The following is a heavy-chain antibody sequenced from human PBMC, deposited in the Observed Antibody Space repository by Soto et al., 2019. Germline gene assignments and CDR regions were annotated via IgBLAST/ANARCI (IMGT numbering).Heavy chain of an antibody. D-gene: IGHD3-16*01. Sequence: SVKVSCKEAGFELTRCQMYWVRQSPGQGLEWMGTINPGDGGTSYAEEFQDRVTMTRDTSTKTIYTDLNSMKSTDTAVHYCARGRLDFAARGRNNWFDLWG. J-gene: IGHJ5*02. V-gene: IGHV1-46*01. CDR2: INPGDGGT. CDR1: GFELTRCQ. CDR3: ARGRLDFAARGRNNWFDL.